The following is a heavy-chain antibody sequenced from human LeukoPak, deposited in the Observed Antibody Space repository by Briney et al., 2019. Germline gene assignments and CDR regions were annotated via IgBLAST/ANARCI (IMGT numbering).Heavy chain of an antibody. CDR1: GFVFSNSW. D-gene: IGHD3-10*01. CDR3: ARKGNYYGSGSYIGY. J-gene: IGHJ4*02. CDR2: IYSGGST. Sequence: PGGSLRLSCAASGFVFSNSWMGWVRLAPGKGLEWVSVIYSGGSTYYADSVKGRFTISRDNSKNTLYLQMNSLRAEDTAVYYCARKGNYYGSGSYIGYWGQGTLVTVSS. V-gene: IGHV3-66*01.